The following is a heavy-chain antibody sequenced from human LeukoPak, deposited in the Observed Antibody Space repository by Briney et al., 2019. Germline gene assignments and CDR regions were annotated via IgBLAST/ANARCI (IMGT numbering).Heavy chain of an antibody. Sequence: GGSLRLSCAASGFTFSSYSMNWVRQAPGKGLEWVSAISGSGGSTYYADSVKGRFTISRDNSKNTLYLQMNSLRAEDTAVYYCAKVTMVRGVIILGPDYWGQGTLVTVSS. V-gene: IGHV3-23*01. CDR2: ISGSGGST. CDR3: AKVTMVRGVIILGPDY. J-gene: IGHJ4*02. CDR1: GFTFSSYS. D-gene: IGHD3-10*01.